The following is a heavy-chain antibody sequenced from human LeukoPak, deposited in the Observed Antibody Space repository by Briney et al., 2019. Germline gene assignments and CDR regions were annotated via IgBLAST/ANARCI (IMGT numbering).Heavy chain of an antibody. J-gene: IGHJ4*02. Sequence: ASVKVSCKASGYTFTGYYMHWVRQAPGQGLEWMGWINPNSGGTNYAQKFQGRVTMTRDTSISTAYMELSRLRSEDTAVYYCARSIVVVPAAPYYFDYWGQGTLVTVSS. D-gene: IGHD2-2*01. CDR2: INPNSGGT. CDR3: ARSIVVVPAAPYYFDY. CDR1: GYTFTGYY. V-gene: IGHV1-2*02.